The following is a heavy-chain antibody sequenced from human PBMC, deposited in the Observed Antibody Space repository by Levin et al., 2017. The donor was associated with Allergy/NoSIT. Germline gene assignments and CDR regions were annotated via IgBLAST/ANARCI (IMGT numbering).Heavy chain of an antibody. CDR3: AMFIFPQRYSSSWPQGY. V-gene: IGHV3-23*01. Sequence: PGGSLRLSCAASGFTFSSYAMSWVRQAPGKGLEWVSAISGSGGSTYYADSVKGRFTISRDNSKNTLYLQTNSLRAEDTTVYYCAMFIFPQRYSSSWPQGYWGQGTLVTVSS. CDR2: ISGSGGST. D-gene: IGHD6-13*01. CDR1: GFTFSSYA. J-gene: IGHJ4*02.